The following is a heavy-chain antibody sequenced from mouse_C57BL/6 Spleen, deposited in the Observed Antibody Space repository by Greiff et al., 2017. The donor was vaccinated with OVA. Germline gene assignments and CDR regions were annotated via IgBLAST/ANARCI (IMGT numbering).Heavy chain of an antibody. CDR2: INPNNGGT. J-gene: IGHJ2*01. V-gene: IGHV1-26*01. D-gene: IGHD1-1*01. Sequence: EVQLQQSGPELVKPGASVKISCKASGYTFTDYYMNWVKQSHGKSLEWIGDINPNNGGTSYNQKFKGKATLTVDKSSSTAYMELRSLTSEDSAVYYFASGYGSSPDYWGKGTTRTVSS. CDR3: ASGYGSSPDY. CDR1: GYTFTDYY.